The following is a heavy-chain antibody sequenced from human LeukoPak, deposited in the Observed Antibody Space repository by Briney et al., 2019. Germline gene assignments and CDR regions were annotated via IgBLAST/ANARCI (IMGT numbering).Heavy chain of an antibody. CDR2: IFSSGTT. CDR1: SGSISTYY. Sequence: PSETLSLTCTVSSGSISTYYWSWIRQPAGKGLEWIGRIFSSGTTNYNPSLESRVTMSVDTSKNQFSLKLTSVTAADTAVYYCARGRDYYGSGSYRRGYYYGMDVWDQGTTAIVSS. V-gene: IGHV4-4*07. J-gene: IGHJ6*02. D-gene: IGHD3-10*01. CDR3: ARGRDYYGSGSYRRGYYYGMDV.